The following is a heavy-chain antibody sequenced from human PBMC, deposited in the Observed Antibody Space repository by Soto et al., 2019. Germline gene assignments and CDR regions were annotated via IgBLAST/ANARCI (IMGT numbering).Heavy chain of an antibody. CDR2: IGGYKGNT. Sequence: GASVKVSCKASGYTFTNYGVSWVRQAPGQGLEWMGWIGGYKGNTNYAQKFQGWVTMTRDTSISTAYMELSRLRSDDTAVYYCARDAGGIAVAPRYFDYWGQGTLVTVSS. CDR3: ARDAGGIAVAPRYFDY. J-gene: IGHJ4*02. V-gene: IGHV1-18*01. D-gene: IGHD6-19*01. CDR1: GYTFTNYG.